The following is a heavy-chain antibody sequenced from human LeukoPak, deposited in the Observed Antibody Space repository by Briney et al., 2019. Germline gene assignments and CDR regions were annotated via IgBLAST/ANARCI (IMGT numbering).Heavy chain of an antibody. J-gene: IGHJ5*02. D-gene: IGHD1-26*01. CDR3: ARVNLRGSQYNWFDP. Sequence: SVKVSCKASGGTLNSHIFTWVRQAPGQGLEWMGKITPIIDVSKYAQKFQGRPTITADKSTATVYMELSGLKSEDTAVYYCARVNLRGSQYNWFDPWGQGTLVSVSS. CDR1: GGTLNSHI. V-gene: IGHV1-69*02. CDR2: ITPIIDVS.